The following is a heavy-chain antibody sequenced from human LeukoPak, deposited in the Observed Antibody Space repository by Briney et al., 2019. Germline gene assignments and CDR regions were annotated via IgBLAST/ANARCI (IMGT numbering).Heavy chain of an antibody. V-gene: IGHV4-30-4*01. D-gene: IGHD3-10*01. CDR3: ARGPRYYYGSGSHRGPPFDY. J-gene: IGHJ4*02. CDR1: GGSISSGDYY. CDR2: IYYSGST. Sequence: SETLSLTCTVSGGSISSGDYYWSWIRQPPGKGLEWIGYIYYSGSTYYNPSLKSRVTISVDTSKNQFSLKLSSVTAADTAVYYCARGPRYYYGSGSHRGPPFDYWGQGTLVTVSS.